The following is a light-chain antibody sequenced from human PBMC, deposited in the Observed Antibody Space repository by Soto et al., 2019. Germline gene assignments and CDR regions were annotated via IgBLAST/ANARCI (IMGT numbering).Light chain of an antibody. CDR1: SSDVGGYLY. Sequence: QSALTQPPSASGSPGQSVTISCTGTSSDVGGYLYVSWYQQHPGKAPKLMIFEVTKRPSGVPDRFSGSKSGNTASLTVSGLQAEDEANYYCSSYAGSNTVLFGGGTKLTFL. CDR2: EVT. V-gene: IGLV2-8*01. CDR3: SSYAGSNTVL. J-gene: IGLJ2*01.